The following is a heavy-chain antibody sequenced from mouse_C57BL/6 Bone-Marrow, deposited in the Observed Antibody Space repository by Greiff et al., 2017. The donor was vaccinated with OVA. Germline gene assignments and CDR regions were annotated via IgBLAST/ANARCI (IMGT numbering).Heavy chain of an antibody. J-gene: IGHJ3*01. V-gene: IGHV1-19*01. CDR2: INPYNGGT. D-gene: IGHD2-4*01. CDR1: GYTFTDYY. Sequence: EVQLQQSGPVLVKPGASVKMSCKASGYTFTDYYMNWVKQSHGKSLEWIGVINPYNGGTSYNQKFKGKATLTVDKSSSTAYMELNSLTSEDSAVYYCARCDSLFAYWGQGTLVTVSA. CDR3: ARCDSLFAY.